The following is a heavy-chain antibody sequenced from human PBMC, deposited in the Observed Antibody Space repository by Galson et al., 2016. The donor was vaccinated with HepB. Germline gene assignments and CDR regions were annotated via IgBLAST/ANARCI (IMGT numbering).Heavy chain of an antibody. V-gene: IGHV1-18*01. CDR2: ISGYNGNT. J-gene: IGHJ4*02. D-gene: IGHD6-6*01. CDR1: GYIFSSYG. Sequence: SVKVSCKASGYIFSSYGISWVRQAPGQGLEWMGWISGYNGNTNYAQNFQGRVTMTTDTSTSTAYMELRSLRSDDTAVYYCATVADRSATYGDYWGQGTLVTVSS. CDR3: ATVADRSATYGDY.